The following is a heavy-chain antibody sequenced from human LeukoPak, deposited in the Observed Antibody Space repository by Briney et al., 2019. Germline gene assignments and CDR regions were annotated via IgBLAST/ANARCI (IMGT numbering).Heavy chain of an antibody. CDR3: ARLLHYYDSSGSDKYPDY. Sequence: SETLSLTCAVYGGSFSGYYWSWIRQPPGKGLEWIGEINHSGSTNYNPSLKSRVTISVDTSKNQFSLKLSSVTAADTAVYYCARLLHYYDSSGSDKYPDYWGQGTLVTVSS. CDR2: INHSGST. V-gene: IGHV4-34*01. J-gene: IGHJ4*02. D-gene: IGHD3-22*01. CDR1: GGSFSGYY.